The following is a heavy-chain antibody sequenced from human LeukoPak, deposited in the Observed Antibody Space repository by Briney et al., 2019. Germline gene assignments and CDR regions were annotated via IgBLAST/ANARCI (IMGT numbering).Heavy chain of an antibody. Sequence: GASVKVSCKASGYTFSNFGLTWVRQAPGQGLEWMGWISGYGGNANYAQKFQDRVVMTTDRSTSTAYMELRSVRSDDTAVYYCARCYSSSWQRLDNWGQGTLVIVSS. CDR1: GYTFSNFG. D-gene: IGHD6-13*01. V-gene: IGHV1-18*01. J-gene: IGHJ4*02. CDR2: ISGYGGNA. CDR3: ARCYSSSWQRLDN.